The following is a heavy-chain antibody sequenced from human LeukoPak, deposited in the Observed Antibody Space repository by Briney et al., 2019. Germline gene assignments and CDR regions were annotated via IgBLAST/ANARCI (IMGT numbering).Heavy chain of an antibody. J-gene: IGHJ4*02. Sequence: ASVKVSCKASGYTFTSYAMHWVRQAPGQRLEWMGWINAGNGNTKYSQEFQGRVTMTTDTSTSTAYMDLRSLRSDDTAVYYCARDHPHDKGYSGYSYFDSWGQGTLVTVSS. D-gene: IGHD5-12*01. CDR2: INAGNGNT. CDR1: GYTFTSYA. CDR3: ARDHPHDKGYSGYSYFDS. V-gene: IGHV1-3*01.